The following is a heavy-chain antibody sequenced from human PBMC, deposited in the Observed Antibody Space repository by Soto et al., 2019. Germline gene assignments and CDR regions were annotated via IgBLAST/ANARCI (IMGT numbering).Heavy chain of an antibody. V-gene: IGHV4-39*01. CDR2: IYYSGST. CDR3: ARQRPIVVVPAAPVNWFDP. Sequence: SETLSLTCTVSGGSITSSSYYWGWIRRPPGKGLEWIGSIYYSGSTYYNPSLKSRVTISVDTSKNQFSLKLSSVTAADTAVYYCARQRPIVVVPAAPVNWFDPWGQGTLVTVSS. CDR1: GGSITSSSYY. J-gene: IGHJ5*02. D-gene: IGHD2-2*01.